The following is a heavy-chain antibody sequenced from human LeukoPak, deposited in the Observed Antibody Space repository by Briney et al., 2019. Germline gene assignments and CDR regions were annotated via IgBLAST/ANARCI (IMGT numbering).Heavy chain of an antibody. D-gene: IGHD3-10*01. CDR3: ARHYGSGRPYFDF. CDR1: GGSISGYY. Sequence: PSETLSLTCTVSGGSISGYYWSWIRQPPGKGLEWIGYIYYSGSTNYNPSLKSRVTISVDTPKNQFSLKLRSVSAADTAVYYCARHYGSGRPYFDFWGQGTLVTVSS. CDR2: IYYSGST. J-gene: IGHJ4*02. V-gene: IGHV4-59*01.